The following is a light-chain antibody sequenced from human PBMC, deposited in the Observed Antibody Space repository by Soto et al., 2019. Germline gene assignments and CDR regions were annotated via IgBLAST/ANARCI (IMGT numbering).Light chain of an antibody. CDR2: GST. Sequence: QSVLTQPPSVSGATGQRVTISCTGSNSNIGAGYDVNWYQQLPGLVPKLLINGSTRRPSGVPERFSGSKSDTSASLAITGLQAEDEAHYYCHSYDSSLTVVLFGGGTKLTVL. CDR3: HSYDSSLTVVL. CDR1: NSNIGAGYD. J-gene: IGLJ2*01. V-gene: IGLV1-40*01.